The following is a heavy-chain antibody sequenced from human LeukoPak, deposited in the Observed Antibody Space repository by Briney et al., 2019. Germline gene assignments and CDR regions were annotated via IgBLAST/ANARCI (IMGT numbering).Heavy chain of an antibody. CDR2: IYYSGST. CDR1: GGSVSGYF. D-gene: IGHD7-27*01. J-gene: IGHJ4*02. CDR3: ATYRSTGEFEY. V-gene: IGHV4-59*02. Sequence: SETLSLTCTVSGGSVSGYFWSWIRQPPGEGLEWIGYIYYSGSTNYNPSLKSRVTISLDTSKNQFSLKLSSVTAADTAVYYCATYRSTGEFEYWGQGTLVTVSS.